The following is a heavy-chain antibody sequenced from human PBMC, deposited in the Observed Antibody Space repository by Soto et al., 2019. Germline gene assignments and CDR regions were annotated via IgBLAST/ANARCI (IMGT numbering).Heavy chain of an antibody. CDR3: ATDVESGGCYYYYYYYGMDV. J-gene: IGHJ6*02. Sequence: GGSLRLSCAASGFTFSSYAMHWVRQAPGKGLEWVAVISYDGSNKYYADSVKGRFTISRDNSKNTLYLQMNSLRAEDTAVYYCATDVESGGCYYYYYYYGMDVWGQGTTVTVSS. CDR1: GFTFSSYA. V-gene: IGHV3-30-3*01. CDR2: ISYDGSNK. D-gene: IGHD1-26*01.